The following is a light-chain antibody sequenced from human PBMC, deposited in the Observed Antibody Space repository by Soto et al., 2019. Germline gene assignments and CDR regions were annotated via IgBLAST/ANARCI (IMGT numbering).Light chain of an antibody. CDR2: NVG. V-gene: IGLV2-11*01. CDR1: SSDVGGYNY. CDR3: CSYAGSYNLV. Sequence: RSQPRSVCGSPGGSVTISRTGTSSDVGGYNYVSWYQQYPGKAPKLIIYNVGTRRLGVPGRFSGSKSGNTASLTISGLQAEDEAQYYCCSYAGSYNLVFGSGTKVTVL. J-gene: IGLJ1*01.